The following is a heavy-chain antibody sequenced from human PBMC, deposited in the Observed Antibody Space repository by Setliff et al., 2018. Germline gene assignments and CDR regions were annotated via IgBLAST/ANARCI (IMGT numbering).Heavy chain of an antibody. CDR1: GYSISSAYY. CDR3: ARLRGAFDY. CDR2: VYTSGST. D-gene: IGHD3-16*01. Sequence: PSETLSLTCAVSGYSISSAYYWGWIRQPPGKGLEWIGRVYTSGSTNYNPSLESRVTISVDTSTNQFSLRLNSATAADTAVYYCARLRGAFDYWGQGTLVTVSS. J-gene: IGHJ4*02. V-gene: IGHV4-38-2*01.